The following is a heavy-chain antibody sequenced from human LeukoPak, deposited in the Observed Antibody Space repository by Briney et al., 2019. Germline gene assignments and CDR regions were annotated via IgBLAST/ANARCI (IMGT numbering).Heavy chain of an antibody. Sequence: GGSLRLSCAASGFAFSSYAMTWVRQAPGKGLEWVSVITSGITTFYADSVQGRFIISRDNSENTVSLQLNSLRPEDTALYYCAKHFCTGLDCSLFDSWGQGTLVTVSS. CDR2: ITSGITT. CDR1: GFAFSSYA. V-gene: IGHV3-23*01. CDR3: AKHFCTGLDCSLFDS. J-gene: IGHJ4*02. D-gene: IGHD3/OR15-3a*01.